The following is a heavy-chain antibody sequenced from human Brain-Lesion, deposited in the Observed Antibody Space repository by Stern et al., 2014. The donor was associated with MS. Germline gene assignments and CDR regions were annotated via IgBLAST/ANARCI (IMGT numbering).Heavy chain of an antibody. CDR2: ISGGDGST. Sequence: EVQLVESGGGLVQPGGSLRLSCEASGFIFMNFALSWVRQAPGKGLEGVSDISGGDGSTYYADSAKGRFTISRDNSKNMLYLQMNSLRAEDTAVYYCAKVIRYFDFWSGHRFDSWGQGTLVTVSS. CDR1: GFIFMNFA. V-gene: IGHV3-23*04. D-gene: IGHD3-3*01. CDR3: AKVIRYFDFWSGHRFDS. J-gene: IGHJ4*02.